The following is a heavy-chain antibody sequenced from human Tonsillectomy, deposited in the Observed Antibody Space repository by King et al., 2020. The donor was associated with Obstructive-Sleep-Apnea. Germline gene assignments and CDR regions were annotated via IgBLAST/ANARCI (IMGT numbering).Heavy chain of an antibody. J-gene: IGHJ4*02. V-gene: IGHV5-51*01. Sequence: QLVQSGAEVKKPGESLRISCKASGYNFTTYWIGWVRQMPGKGLEWLGIVFPDDSDTGYSPSFQGQVTISADKSISTAYLQWSSLKASDTAMYYCARLTGAYFDYWGQGALDTVSS. CDR1: GYNFTTYW. CDR3: ARLTGAYFDY. CDR2: VFPDDSDT. D-gene: IGHD7-27*01.